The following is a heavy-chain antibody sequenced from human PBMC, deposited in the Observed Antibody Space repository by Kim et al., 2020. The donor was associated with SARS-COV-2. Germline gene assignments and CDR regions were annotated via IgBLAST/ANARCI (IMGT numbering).Heavy chain of an antibody. Sequence: TFQGRVTITRDTSASTAYMELSSLRSEDTAVYYCARARVAVAAAYYFDYWGQGTLVTVSS. CDR3: ARARVAVAAAYYFDY. D-gene: IGHD6-19*01. V-gene: IGHV1-3*01. J-gene: IGHJ4*02.